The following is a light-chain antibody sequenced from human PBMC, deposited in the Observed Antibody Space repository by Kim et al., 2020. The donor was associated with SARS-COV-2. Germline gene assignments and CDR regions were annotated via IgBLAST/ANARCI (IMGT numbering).Light chain of an antibody. CDR2: GAS. J-gene: IGKJ5*01. CDR3: LQHNTYPIT. CDR1: QDIRND. V-gene: IGKV1-17*01. Sequence: GDRVTITCRASQDIRNDLGWYQQNPGRAPKRLIYGASSLQSAVPSMFSGSGSGTEFTLTISSLQPGDFATYCCLQHNTYPITFGQGTRLEIK.